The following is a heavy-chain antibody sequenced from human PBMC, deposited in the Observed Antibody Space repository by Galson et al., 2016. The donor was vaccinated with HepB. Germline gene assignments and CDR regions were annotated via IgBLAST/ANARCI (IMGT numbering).Heavy chain of an antibody. J-gene: IGHJ4*02. CDR1: GFTFSNYW. CDR2: IKQDGNEK. CDR3: ARKGGIYSPWGY. V-gene: IGHV3-7*03. Sequence: SLRLSCAASGFTFSNYWMSWVRQAPGKGLEWVANIKQDGNEKYYVDSVKGRFTIARDNAKNPMYRQMNSMRAEDRAVYECARKGGIYSPWGYWGQGTLVTVSS. D-gene: IGHD3-10*01.